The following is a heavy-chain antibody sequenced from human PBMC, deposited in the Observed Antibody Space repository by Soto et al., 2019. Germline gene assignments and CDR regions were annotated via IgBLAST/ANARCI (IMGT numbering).Heavy chain of an antibody. V-gene: IGHV3-33*01. D-gene: IGHD3-10*01. CDR3: ARDDEYSGNGMDV. J-gene: IGHJ6*02. Sequence: QVQLVESGGGVVQPGRSLRLSCAASGFTFSNYGMHWVRQAPGKGLEWVAVILNDGSNRYHADSVKDRFTISRDNSKNMLYLQMTGLRAEDTAVYYWARDDEYSGNGMDVWGQGTTVTVS. CDR1: GFTFSNYG. CDR2: ILNDGSNR.